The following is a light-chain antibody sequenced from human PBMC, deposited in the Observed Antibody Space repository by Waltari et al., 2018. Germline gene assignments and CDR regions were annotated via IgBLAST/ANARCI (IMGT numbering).Light chain of an antibody. CDR3: SSYTGSSTWV. CDR1: SSNIGGYNY. CDR2: DVS. J-gene: IGLJ3*02. Sequence: QSALTQPASVSGSPGQSITISCTGTSSNIGGYNYVSWYQQHVVNAPKLMIYDVSKRHSGCSYRFSGSKAGNTASLTISGLQAEDEADYYCSSYTGSSTWVFGGGTKLTGL. V-gene: IGLV2-14*01.